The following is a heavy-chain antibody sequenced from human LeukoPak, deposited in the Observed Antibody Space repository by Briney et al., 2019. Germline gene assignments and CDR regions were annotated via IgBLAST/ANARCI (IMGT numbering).Heavy chain of an antibody. CDR1: GFTFSNYW. V-gene: IGHV3-7*01. D-gene: IGHD2-21*01. CDR2: INPNGTTK. J-gene: IGHJ4*02. CDR3: AKWEFQCVVNCYSALDY. Sequence: GGSLRLSCAASGFTFSNYWMSWVRQAPGKGLEWVANINPNGTTKRNVDSVKGRFTISRDNAKNSLYLQMDSLIAEDTAVYYCAKWEFQCVVNCYSALDYRGQGALVTVSS.